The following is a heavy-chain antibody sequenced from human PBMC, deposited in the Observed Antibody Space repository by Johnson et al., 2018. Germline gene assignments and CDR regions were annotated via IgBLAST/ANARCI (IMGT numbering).Heavy chain of an antibody. D-gene: IGHD2-21*02. CDR3: AKGPKKKIAVGTAMLAKGAFDV. CDR2: ISYDGNNK. V-gene: IGHV3-30*18. CDR1: EFTFSTYG. J-gene: IGHJ3*01. Sequence: VQLLESGGGVVQPGRSLRLSCAASEFTFSTYGILWVRQAPGKGLEWVAFISYDGNNKNYADSVEGRFTISRDNSKNTLYLQLNSLTPEDTALYSCAKGPKKKIAVGTAMLAKGAFDVWGQGTLVTVSS.